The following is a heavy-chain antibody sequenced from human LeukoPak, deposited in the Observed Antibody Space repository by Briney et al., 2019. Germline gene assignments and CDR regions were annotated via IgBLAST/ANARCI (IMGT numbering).Heavy chain of an antibody. V-gene: IGHV3-23*01. CDR3: AKDDEGGCSSTSCYKWFDP. CDR2: IRGRGDNT. D-gene: IGHD2-2*02. Sequence: PGGSLRLSCAASGFTFSDYYMSWIRQAPGKGLEWVSSIRGRGDNTYYADSVKGRFTISRDNSKNTLYLQMNSLRAEDTAVYYCAKDDEGGCSSTSCYKWFDPWGQGTLVTVSS. J-gene: IGHJ5*02. CDR1: GFTFSDYY.